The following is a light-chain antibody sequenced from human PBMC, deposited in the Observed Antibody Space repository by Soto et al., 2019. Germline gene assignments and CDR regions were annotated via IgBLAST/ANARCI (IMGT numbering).Light chain of an antibody. Sequence: QSVLTQPPSVSGAPGQRIIISCTGSSSNIGAGYDVHWYQQLPGTAPKLLIYGNNNRPSGVPDRFSGSKSGTSASLAITGLQAEDEADYFCQSYDSSLSGHWVFGGGTKLTVL. CDR2: GNN. CDR3: QSYDSSLSGHWV. J-gene: IGLJ3*02. V-gene: IGLV1-40*01. CDR1: SSNIGAGYD.